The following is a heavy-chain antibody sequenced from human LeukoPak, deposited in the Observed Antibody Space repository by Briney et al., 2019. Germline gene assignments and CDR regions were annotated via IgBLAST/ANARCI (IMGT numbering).Heavy chain of an antibody. CDR3: AATLKFQLYYCIDP. CDR1: GGTFSSYT. D-gene: IGHD2-8*01. Sequence: GASVKVSCKASGGTFSSYTFIWVRQAPGQGLEWLGEIIPMSGTTNYAQKFQGRVTITADESTSTAYMELSSLRSEDTAVYYCAATLKFQLYYCIDPWGQGTLVTVSS. V-gene: IGHV1-69*13. J-gene: IGHJ5*02. CDR2: IIPMSGTT.